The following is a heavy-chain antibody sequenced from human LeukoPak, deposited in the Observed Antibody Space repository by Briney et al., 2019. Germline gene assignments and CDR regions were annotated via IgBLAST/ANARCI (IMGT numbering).Heavy chain of an antibody. CDR1: GFTFSSYS. D-gene: IGHD3-22*01. J-gene: IGHJ4*02. CDR3: ARDGDTYYYDSSGYSHFDY. CDR2: VSSSSSYI. V-gene: IGHV3-21*01. Sequence: GGSLRLSCAASGFTFSSYSMNWVRQAPGKGLEWVSSVSSSSSYIYYADSVKGRFTISRDNAKNSLYLQMNSLRAEDTAVYYCARDGDTYYYDSSGYSHFDYWGQGTLVTVSS.